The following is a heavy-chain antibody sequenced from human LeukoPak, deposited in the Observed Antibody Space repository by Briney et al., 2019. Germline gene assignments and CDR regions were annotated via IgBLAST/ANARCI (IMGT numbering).Heavy chain of an antibody. CDR1: GYTFTSYG. CDR2: ISAYNGNT. D-gene: IGHD1-26*01. Sequence: ASVKVSCKASGYTFTSYGISWVRQAPGQGLEWMGWISAYNGNTNYAQKLQGRVTMTTDTSTSTAYMELRSLRSDDTAVYYCARVKWELPPNYYYYMDVWGKGTTVTASS. V-gene: IGHV1-18*01. J-gene: IGHJ6*03. CDR3: ARVKWELPPNYYYYMDV.